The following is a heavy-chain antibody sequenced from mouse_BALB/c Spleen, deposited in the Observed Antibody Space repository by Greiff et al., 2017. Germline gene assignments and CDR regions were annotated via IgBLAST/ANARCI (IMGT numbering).Heavy chain of an antibody. CDR2: IYPGDGDT. CDR3: ARVPGY. V-gene: IGHV1-87*01. J-gene: IGHJ2*01. Sequence: QVQLQQSGAELARPGASVKLSCKASGYTFTSYWMQWVKQRPGQGLEWIGAIYPGDGDTRYTQKFKGKATLTADKSSSTAYMQLSSLASEDSAVYYCARVPGYWGQGTTLTVSS. CDR1: GYTFTSYW.